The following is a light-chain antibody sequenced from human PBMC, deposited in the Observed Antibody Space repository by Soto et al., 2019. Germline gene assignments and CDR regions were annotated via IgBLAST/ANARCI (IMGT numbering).Light chain of an antibody. CDR2: DAS. CDR1: QSVSSY. CDR3: QQRSNWPIT. V-gene: IGKV3-11*01. J-gene: IGKJ5*01. Sequence: EIVLTQPPATLSLSPGERATLSCRASQSVSSYLAWYQQKPGQAPRLLIYDASNRATGIPARFSGSGSGTDFTLTISSLWPEDFAVYYCQQRSNWPITFGQGTRLEI.